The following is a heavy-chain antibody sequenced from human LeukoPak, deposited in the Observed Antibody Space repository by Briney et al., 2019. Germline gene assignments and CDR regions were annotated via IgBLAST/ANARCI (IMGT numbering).Heavy chain of an antibody. CDR1: GYSFTSHY. CDR3: ARDNSVGDIAWWFDP. CDR2: INPSGSST. J-gene: IGHJ5*02. Sequence: ASVKVSFTGSGYSFTSHYMHWVRQAPGQGLGWMGLINPSGSSTLYAQKFQGRVTMTRDMSTTTDYMELSSLRSEDTAVYYCARDNSVGDIAWWFDPWGQGTLVTVSS. D-gene: IGHD3-16*02. V-gene: IGHV1-46*01.